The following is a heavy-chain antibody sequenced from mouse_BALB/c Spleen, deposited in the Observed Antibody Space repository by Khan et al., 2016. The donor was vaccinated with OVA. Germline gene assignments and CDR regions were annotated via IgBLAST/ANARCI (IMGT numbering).Heavy chain of an antibody. D-gene: IGHD1-1*01. Sequence: EVELVESGPGLVKPSQSLSLTCTVTGYSITSNYAWNWIRQFPGNKLEWMGYISYSGSTSYNPSLKSRIFITRDTSKNQFFLQLNSVTTEDTATYYCARSNYYGYAMDYWGQGTSVTVSS. CDR3: ARSNYYGYAMDY. J-gene: IGHJ4*01. CDR2: ISYSGST. V-gene: IGHV3-2*02. CDR1: GYSITSNYA.